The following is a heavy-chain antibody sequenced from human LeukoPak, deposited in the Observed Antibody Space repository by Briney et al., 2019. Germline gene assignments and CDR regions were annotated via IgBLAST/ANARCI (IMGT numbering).Heavy chain of an antibody. D-gene: IGHD2-21*01. CDR1: GGSISSGDYY. J-gene: IGHJ4*02. CDR3: ARDTPECGGDCFIFDY. Sequence: SQTLSLTCTVSGGSISSGDYYWSWIRRPPGKGLEWIGYIYYSGSTYYNPSLKSRVTISVDTSKNQFSLKLSSVTAADTAVYYCARDTPECGGDCFIFDYWGQGTLVTVSS. CDR2: IYYSGST. V-gene: IGHV4-30-4*08.